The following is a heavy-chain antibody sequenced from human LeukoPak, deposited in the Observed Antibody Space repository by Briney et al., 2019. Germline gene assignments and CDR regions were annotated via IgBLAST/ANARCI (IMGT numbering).Heavy chain of an antibody. D-gene: IGHD2-21*02. Sequence: GGSLRLSCAASGFTFSDFAMSWVRQAPGKGLEWVSSISNSATYIYYADSVKGRFTISRDNARSSLYLQKNSLRAEDTAVYYCARDGAYCGGDCPDRSDYWGQGTLVTVSS. CDR3: ARDGAYCGGDCPDRSDY. V-gene: IGHV3-21*01. CDR2: ISNSATYI. CDR1: GFTFSDFA. J-gene: IGHJ4*02.